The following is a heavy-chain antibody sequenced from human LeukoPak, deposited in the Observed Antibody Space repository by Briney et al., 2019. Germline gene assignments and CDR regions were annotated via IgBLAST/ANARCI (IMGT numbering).Heavy chain of an antibody. Sequence: SETLSLTCTVSGGSISSSSYYWGWIRQPPGKGLEWLGSIYYSGSTYYNPSLKSRVTISVDTSKNQFSLKLSSVTAADTAVYYCARADYGDGYYYMDVWGKGTTVTVSS. CDR2: IYYSGST. V-gene: IGHV4-39*07. CDR1: GGSISSSSYY. J-gene: IGHJ6*03. D-gene: IGHD4-17*01. CDR3: ARADYGDGYYYMDV.